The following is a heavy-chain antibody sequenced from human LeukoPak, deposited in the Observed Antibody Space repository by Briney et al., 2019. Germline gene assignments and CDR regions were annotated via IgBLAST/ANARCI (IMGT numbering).Heavy chain of an antibody. Sequence: GGSLRLSCAASGFTFSSYGMHWVRQAPGKGLEWVAVISYDGSNKYYADSVKGQFTISRDNSKNTLYLQMNSLRAEDTAVYYCAKGATYSSSWYLSEPDPGQVYWGQGTLVTVSS. CDR1: GFTFSSYG. CDR2: ISYDGSNK. V-gene: IGHV3-30*18. D-gene: IGHD6-13*01. J-gene: IGHJ4*02. CDR3: AKGATYSSSWYLSEPDPGQVY.